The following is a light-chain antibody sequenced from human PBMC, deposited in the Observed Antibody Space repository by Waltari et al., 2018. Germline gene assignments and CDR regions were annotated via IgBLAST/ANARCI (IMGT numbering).Light chain of an antibody. CDR3: QQYGNSRGS. CDR2: GAS. V-gene: IGKV3-20*01. Sequence: EIVLTLSPGTLSLSPGEGATLSCRASQSVSSSYLALYQQKPGQAPRLLIYGASNRATDIPDRFTGSGSGTDFTLTINRLEPEDFAVYYCQQYGNSRGSFGQGTKLEIK. J-gene: IGKJ2*03. CDR1: QSVSSSY.